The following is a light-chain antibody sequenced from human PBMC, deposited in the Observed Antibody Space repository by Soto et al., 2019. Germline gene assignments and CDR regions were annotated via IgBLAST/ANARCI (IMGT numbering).Light chain of an antibody. CDR1: PSVTNY. V-gene: IGKV3-11*01. CDR2: GAF. CDR3: QQRNIWPPVT. Sequence: EIVLTQSSATLSLSPGERATLSCRASPSVTNYLAWYQQKPGQAPRLVIYGAFNRATGIPARFSGSGSGTDFTLTISSLEPEDFAVYYCQQRNIWPPVTFGRGTRLEIK. J-gene: IGKJ5*01.